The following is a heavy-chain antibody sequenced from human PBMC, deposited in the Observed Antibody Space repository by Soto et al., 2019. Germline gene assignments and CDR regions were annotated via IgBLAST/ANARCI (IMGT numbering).Heavy chain of an antibody. CDR1: GFSFSSYA. D-gene: IGHD2-2*01. V-gene: IGHV3-23*01. Sequence: ESGGGLVQPGGSLRLSCAASGFSFSSYAMKWVRQAPGKGLEWVSLIGESGTPTYYADSVKGRFTISRDNSGNTLFLEMYSLRAEDTAVYFCARYIPGARCYGMDVWGQGTTVTVSS. CDR3: ARYIPGARCYGMDV. J-gene: IGHJ6*02. CDR2: IGESGTPT.